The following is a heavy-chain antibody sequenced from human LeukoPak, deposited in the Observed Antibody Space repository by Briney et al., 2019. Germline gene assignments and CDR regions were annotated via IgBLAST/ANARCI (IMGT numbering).Heavy chain of an antibody. CDR2: ISGSGGST. V-gene: IGHV3-23*01. J-gene: IGHJ4*02. CDR3: ARLPLWWPVQLGYFDY. Sequence: GGSLRLSCAASGFTFSSYGMSWVRQAPGKGLEWVSAISGSGGSTYYADSVKGRFTISRDNSKNTLYLQMNSLRAEDTAVYYCARLPLWWPVQLGYFDYWGQGTLVTVSS. CDR1: GFTFSSYG. D-gene: IGHD6-13*01.